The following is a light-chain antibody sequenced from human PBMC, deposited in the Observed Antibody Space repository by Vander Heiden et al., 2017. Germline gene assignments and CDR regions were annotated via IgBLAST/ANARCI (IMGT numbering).Light chain of an antibody. CDR1: QDIGSS. CDR2: DAS. CDR3: QQYHDHPIT. Sequence: DIHMTPSPSSLSASEGDRVTITCQASQDIGSSLNWYQQKSGKPPKLVIFDASNLELGVPSRFSGSRSGTDFTLTITSVQPEDIATYYCQQYHDHPITFGQGTRLDNK. V-gene: IGKV1-33*01. J-gene: IGKJ5*01.